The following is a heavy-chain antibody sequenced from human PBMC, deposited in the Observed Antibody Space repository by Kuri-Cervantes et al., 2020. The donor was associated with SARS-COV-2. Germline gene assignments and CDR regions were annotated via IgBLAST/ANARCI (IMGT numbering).Heavy chain of an antibody. CDR1: GGSISSYY. CDR3: ARSRPPSGYPYDNWFDP. D-gene: IGHD3-22*01. J-gene: IGHJ5*02. V-gene: IGHV4-59*08. CDR2: IYYSGST. Sequence: SETLSLTCTVSGGSISSYYWSWIRQPPGKGLEWIGYIYYSGSTNYNPSLKSRVTISVDTSKNQFSLKLSSVTAADTAVYYCARSRPPSGYPYDNWFDPWGQGTLVTVSS.